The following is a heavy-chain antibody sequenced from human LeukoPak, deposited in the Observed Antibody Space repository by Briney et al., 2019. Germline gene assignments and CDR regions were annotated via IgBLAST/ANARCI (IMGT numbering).Heavy chain of an antibody. V-gene: IGHV3-13*01. Sequence: PGGSLRLSCAASGFTVSSNYMSWVRQAPGKGLEWVAGIGPAGNAYYPGSVKGRFTISRENAKNSLFLQMNYLRAGDTALYYCAREVSDILTPAWYFDLWGRGTLVTVSS. CDR1: GFTVSSNY. J-gene: IGHJ2*01. D-gene: IGHD3-9*01. CDR3: AREVSDILTPAWYFDL. CDR2: IGPAGNA.